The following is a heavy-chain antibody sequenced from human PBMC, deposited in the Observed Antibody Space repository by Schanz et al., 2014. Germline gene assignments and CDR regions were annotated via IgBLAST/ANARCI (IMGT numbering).Heavy chain of an antibody. CDR1: GFTFSSYG. CDR3: ARDLAGGGNDV. CDR2: ISSSSSYI. D-gene: IGHD2-15*01. J-gene: IGHJ4*02. V-gene: IGHV3-21*01. Sequence: VQLVESGGGVVQPGGSLRLSCAASGFTFSSYGMNWVRQAPGKGLEWVSYISSSSSYIYYADSMKGRFTISRDNAKNSLYLQMNSLRAEDTAVYYCARDLAGGGNDVWGQGTLVIVSS.